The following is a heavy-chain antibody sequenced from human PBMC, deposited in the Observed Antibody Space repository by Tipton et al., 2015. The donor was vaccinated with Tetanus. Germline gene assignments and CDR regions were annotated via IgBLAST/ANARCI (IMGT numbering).Heavy chain of an antibody. Sequence: TLSLTCAVYGGSFSGYYWSWIRQPPGKGLEWIGEINHSGSTNYNPSLKSRVTISVDTSKNQFSLKLSSVTAADTAVYYCASFLFGELLGDYYYYGMDVWGQGTTVTVSS. J-gene: IGHJ6*02. CDR1: GGSFSGYY. D-gene: IGHD3-10*02. CDR2: INHSGST. CDR3: ASFLFGELLGDYYYYGMDV. V-gene: IGHV4-34*01.